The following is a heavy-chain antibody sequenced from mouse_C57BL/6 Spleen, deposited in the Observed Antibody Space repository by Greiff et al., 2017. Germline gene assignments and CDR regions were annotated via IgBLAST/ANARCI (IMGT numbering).Heavy chain of an antibody. V-gene: IGHV5-17*01. Sequence: EVQRVESGGGLVKPGGSLKLSCAASGFTFSDYGMHWVRQAPEKGLEWVAYISSGSSTIYYADTVKGRSTISRDNAKNTLYLQMTSLRSEDTAMYYCARGDYYGSSANYFDYWGQGTTVTVSS. CDR3: ARGDYYGSSANYFDY. CDR1: GFTFSDYG. J-gene: IGHJ2*01. CDR2: ISSGSSTI. D-gene: IGHD1-1*01.